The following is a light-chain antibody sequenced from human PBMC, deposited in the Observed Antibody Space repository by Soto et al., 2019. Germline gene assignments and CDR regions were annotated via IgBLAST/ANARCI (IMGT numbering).Light chain of an antibody. V-gene: IGKV1-27*01. J-gene: IGKJ3*01. CDR2: AAS. Sequence: DIQMTQSPSSLSASVGDRVTITCRASQSSRNYVAWYQQKPGKAPKLLIYAASTLQSGLPSRFSGSGSGTDFTLTINSLQPEDVATYSCQKYSSVPVFGPGTKVEIK. CDR3: QKYSSVPV. CDR1: QSSRNY.